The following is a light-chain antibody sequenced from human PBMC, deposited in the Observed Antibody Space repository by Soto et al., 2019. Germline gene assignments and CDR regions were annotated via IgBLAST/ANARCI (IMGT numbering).Light chain of an antibody. CDR1: QTVSSTY. J-gene: IGKJ4*01. Sequence: EIVLTQAPWTRPCSQAESATLSCRASQTVSSTYLAWYQHRPGQAPRLLIYGASSRATGIPDRFSGSGSGTDFTLIISRLEPADFAVYYCQQFSSYPLTFGGGTKVDIK. CDR2: GAS. V-gene: IGKV3-20*01. CDR3: QQFSSYPLT.